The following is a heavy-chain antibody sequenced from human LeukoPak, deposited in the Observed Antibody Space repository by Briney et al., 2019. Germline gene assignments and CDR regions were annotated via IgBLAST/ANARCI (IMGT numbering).Heavy chain of an antibody. J-gene: IGHJ4*02. CDR2: MNPNSGNT. Sequence: ASVKVSCKASGYTFTSYDINWVRQATGQGLEWMGWMNPNSGNTGYAQKFQGRVTMTRNTSISTAYMELSSLRSEDTAVYYCARRSSIAAAGRKRAYYFDYWGQGTLVTVSS. CDR1: GYTFTSYD. CDR3: ARRSSIAAAGRKRAYYFDY. V-gene: IGHV1-8*01. D-gene: IGHD6-13*01.